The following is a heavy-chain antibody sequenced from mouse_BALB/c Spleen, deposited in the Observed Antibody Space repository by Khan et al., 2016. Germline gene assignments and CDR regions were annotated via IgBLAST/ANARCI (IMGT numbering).Heavy chain of an antibody. V-gene: IGHV3-2*02. CDR3: ARFITTVVAYYFDY. J-gene: IGHJ2*01. CDR2: ISYSGST. Sequence: EVKLEESGPGLVKPSQSLSLTCTVTGYSITSDYAWNWIRQFPGNKLEWMGYISYSGSTSYNPSLKSRISITRDTSKNQFFLQLNSVTTEDTATYYGARFITTVVAYYFDYWGQGTTLTVSS. D-gene: IGHD1-1*01. CDR1: GYSITSDYA.